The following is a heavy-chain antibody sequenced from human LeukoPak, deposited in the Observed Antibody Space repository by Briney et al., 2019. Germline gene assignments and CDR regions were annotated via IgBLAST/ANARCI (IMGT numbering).Heavy chain of an antibody. Sequence: GGSLRLSCAASGFTLTDQYMDWVRQAPGKGLEWIGRSRNKANSHSSEYAASVKGRFTISRDGSGNLMYLQMNSLKIDDTAVYFCARDGGERGNSAFDVWGQGTEVTVSS. D-gene: IGHD3-16*01. V-gene: IGHV3-72*01. CDR3: ARDGGERGNSAFDV. CDR2: SRNKANSHSS. CDR1: GFTLTDQY. J-gene: IGHJ3*01.